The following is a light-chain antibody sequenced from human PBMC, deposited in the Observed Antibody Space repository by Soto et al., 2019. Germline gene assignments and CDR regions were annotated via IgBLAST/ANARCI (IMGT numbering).Light chain of an antibody. CDR3: QHYHNWPPYT. CDR2: GAS. V-gene: IGKV3-15*01. Sequence: EIVLTQSPATLSVSPGETATLSCRASESVSSNLAWYQQKAGQAPRLLMYGASTRATGTPARFSGSGSETEFTLTISRLQSEDFAVYYCQHYHNWPPYTFGQGTKLESK. CDR1: ESVSSN. J-gene: IGKJ2*01.